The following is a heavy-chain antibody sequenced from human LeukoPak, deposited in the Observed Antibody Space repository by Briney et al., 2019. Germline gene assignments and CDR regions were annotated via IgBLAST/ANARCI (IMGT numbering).Heavy chain of an antibody. V-gene: IGHV4-4*07. J-gene: IGHJ5*02. Sequence: SETLSLTCTVSGGSISSYYWSWIRQPAGKGLEWIGRIYTSGSTNYNPSLKSRVTMSVDTSKNQFSLKLSSVTAADTAVYYCVRETHSNLNWFDPWGREPWSPSPQ. CDR3: VRETHSNLNWFDP. CDR2: IYTSGST. D-gene: IGHD4-11*01. CDR1: GGSISSYY.